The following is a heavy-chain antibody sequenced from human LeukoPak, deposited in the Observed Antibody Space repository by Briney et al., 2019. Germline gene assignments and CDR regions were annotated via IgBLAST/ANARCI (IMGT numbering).Heavy chain of an antibody. CDR1: GGFINSGGFY. D-gene: IGHD3-22*01. Sequence: SETVSLTRTVSGGFINSGGFYWSWIRQHPGRGLEYIGNSGSSGSTYYAHSVKSRFTISVDTSKNTFSLKMNCVTAADTVVYYCARESAGCYYTYCIDVWGQGTIVTVSS. CDR3: ARESAGCYYTYCIDV. CDR2: SGSSGST. V-gene: IGHV4-31*03. J-gene: IGHJ6*03.